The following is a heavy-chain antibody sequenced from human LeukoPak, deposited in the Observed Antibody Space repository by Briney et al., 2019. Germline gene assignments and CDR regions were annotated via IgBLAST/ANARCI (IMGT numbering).Heavy chain of an antibody. CDR2: LTPSSGDT. V-gene: IGHV1-2*06. D-gene: IGHD6-19*01. CDR3: ARASPVRAGDY. Sequence: KVSCXXSGYTXTXYYIHWVRQAPGQGLEWMGRLTPSSGDTNFAQKFQGRVTMTRDTSISTAYMELSRLTSDDTAVYYCARASPVRAGDYWGQGTLVTVSA. CDR1: GYTXTXYY. J-gene: IGHJ4*02.